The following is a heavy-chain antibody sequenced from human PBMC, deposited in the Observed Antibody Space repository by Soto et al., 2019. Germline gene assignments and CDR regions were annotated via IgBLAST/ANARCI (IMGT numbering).Heavy chain of an antibody. D-gene: IGHD3-22*01. V-gene: IGHV1-18*01. CDR1: GYTFTSYG. CDR2: IRAYNGNT. J-gene: IGHJ3*02. CDR3: ARGKYYYDSSGYSCPDAFDI. Sequence: QVQRVQSGAEVKKPGASVKVSCKASGYTFTSYGITWVRQAPGQGREWMGGIRAYNGNTNYAQKLQGRVTMTTDTTTSTAYLELRSLRSDDTAVYYGARGKYYYDSSGYSCPDAFDIWGQGTMVTVSS.